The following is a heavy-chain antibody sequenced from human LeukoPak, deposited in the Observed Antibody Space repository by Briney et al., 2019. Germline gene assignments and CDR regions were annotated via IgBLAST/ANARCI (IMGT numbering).Heavy chain of an antibody. CDR1: ELSVSSNY. CDR2: IYSGGST. V-gene: IGHV3-66*01. J-gene: IGHJ5*02. Sequence: PGGSLRLSCAASELSVSSNYMIWVRQAPGKGLEWVSLIYSGGSTYYADSVKGRFTISRDNSKNTVYLQMNSLRAEDTAVYYCAKGSSGWFDDNWFDPWGQGALVTVSS. CDR3: AKGSSGWFDDNWFDP. D-gene: IGHD6-19*01.